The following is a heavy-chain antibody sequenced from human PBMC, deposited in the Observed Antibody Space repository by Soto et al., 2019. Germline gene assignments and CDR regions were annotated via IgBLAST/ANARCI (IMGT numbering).Heavy chain of an antibody. D-gene: IGHD4-17*01. J-gene: IGHJ4*02. CDR3: ARGRTLDYGDYFDY. CDR1: GFTVSSHY. CDR2: IYSGGDT. Sequence: EVQLVESGGGLIQPGGSLRLSCAASGFTVSSHYMSWVRQAPGKGLEWVSVIYSGGDTYYADSVKGRFIISRDISKNTLYLQMNSLRAEETAVYYCARGRTLDYGDYFDYWGQGTLVTVSS. V-gene: IGHV3-53*01.